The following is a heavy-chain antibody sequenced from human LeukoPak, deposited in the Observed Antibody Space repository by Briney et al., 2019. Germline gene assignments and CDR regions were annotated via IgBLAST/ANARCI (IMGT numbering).Heavy chain of an antibody. CDR1: GLTFSSYD. D-gene: IGHD1-1*01. J-gene: IGHJ3*02. CDR3: VLGAYWNDDKNAFHI. Sequence: PGGSLRLSCAASGLTFSSYDMHWIRQAPGKGLEWVLSIGASGDTYYIGSVKGRFTISRENAEKSVYLQMSSLSAEDTAVYFCVLGAYWNDDKNAFHIWGPGTMVTVSS. V-gene: IGHV3-13*01. CDR2: IGASGDT.